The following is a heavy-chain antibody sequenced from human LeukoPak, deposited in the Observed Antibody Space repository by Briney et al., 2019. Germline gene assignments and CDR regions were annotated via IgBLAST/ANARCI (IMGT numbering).Heavy chain of an antibody. V-gene: IGHV3-21*01. D-gene: IGHD3-16*02. J-gene: IGHJ4*02. CDR1: GFAFSSYW. Sequence: GGSLRLSCAASGFAFSSYWMHWVRQAPGKGLEWVSSISGSTSYIYYADSVRGRFTISRDNAKNSLYLQMNSLRPEDTAVYYCARGSDFVWGSYRPYFDYWGQGTLVTVSS. CDR3: ARGSDFVWGSYRPYFDY. CDR2: ISGSTSYI.